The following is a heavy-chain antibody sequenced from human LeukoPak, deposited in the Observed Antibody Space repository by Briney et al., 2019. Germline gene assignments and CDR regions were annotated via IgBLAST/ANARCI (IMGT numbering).Heavy chain of an antibody. CDR1: GFTFSSYE. D-gene: IGHD1-7*01. CDR3: ARRSPKTNAFDI. J-gene: IGHJ3*02. V-gene: IGHV3-48*03. Sequence: GGSLRLSCAASGFTFSSYEMNWVRQAPGKGLEWVSYISSSGSTIYYADSVKGRFTISRDNAKNSLYLQMNSLRAEDTAVYYCARRSPKTNAFDIWGQGTMVTVSS. CDR2: ISSSGSTI.